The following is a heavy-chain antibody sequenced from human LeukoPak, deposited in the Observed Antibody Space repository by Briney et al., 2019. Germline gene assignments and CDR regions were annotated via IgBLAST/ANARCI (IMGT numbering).Heavy chain of an antibody. CDR3: AGDPSGSGSYYNPAAEGSMDV. Sequence: PSETLSLTCTVSGGSISSYYWSWIRQPAGKGLEWIGRIYTSGSTNYNPSLKSRVTTSVDTSKNQFSLKLSSVTAADTAVYYCAGDPSGSGSYYNPAAEGSMDVWGQGTTVTVSS. CDR2: IYTSGST. CDR1: GGSISSYY. D-gene: IGHD3-10*01. J-gene: IGHJ6*02. V-gene: IGHV4-4*07.